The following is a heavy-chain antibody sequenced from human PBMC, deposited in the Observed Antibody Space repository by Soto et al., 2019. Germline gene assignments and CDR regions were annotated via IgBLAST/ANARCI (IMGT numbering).Heavy chain of an antibody. D-gene: IGHD7-27*01. CDR1: GFTFNIYA. CDR3: AKDLGRDY. V-gene: IGHV3-23*01. Sequence: EVQLLESGGGLVQPGGSLRLSCAASGFTFNIYAMTWVRQAPGKGLEWVSAISDSGDRTYYADSVKGRFTISRDNSNNTLHLQMNSLRVEDTAVYYCAKDLGRDYWGQGTLVTVSS. CDR2: ISDSGDRT. J-gene: IGHJ4*02.